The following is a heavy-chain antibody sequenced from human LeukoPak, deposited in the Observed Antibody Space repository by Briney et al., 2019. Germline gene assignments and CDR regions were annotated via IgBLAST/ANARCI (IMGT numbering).Heavy chain of an antibody. J-gene: IGHJ4*02. CDR2: ISGSGGST. Sequence: GGSLRLSCAASGFTFSSYAMSWVRQAPGKGLRWVSAISGSGGSTYYADSVKGRFTISRDNSKNTLYLQMNSLRAEDTAVYYCAKDVGGVQDYYYDSSGYGWGQGTLVTVSS. D-gene: IGHD3-22*01. CDR3: AKDVGGVQDYYYDSSGYG. V-gene: IGHV3-23*01. CDR1: GFTFSSYA.